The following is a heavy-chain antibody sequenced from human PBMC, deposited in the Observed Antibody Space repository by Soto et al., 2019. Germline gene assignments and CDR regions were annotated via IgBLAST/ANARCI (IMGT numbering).Heavy chain of an antibody. Sequence: PGGSLRLSCAASGFVFSDFQFNWVRQAPGGGLEWLSSITGTSAFTEYAESIEGRFTISRDNPNKLLFLHMNSLRVEDTAVYHCATQDFRGSTGTTWGQGTLVTVSS. CDR1: GFVFSDFQ. CDR3: ATQDFRGSTGTT. V-gene: IGHV3-21*04. D-gene: IGHD1-1*01. J-gene: IGHJ4*02. CDR2: ITGTSAFT.